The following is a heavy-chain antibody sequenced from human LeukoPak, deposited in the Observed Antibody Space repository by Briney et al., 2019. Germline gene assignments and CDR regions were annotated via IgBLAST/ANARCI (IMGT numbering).Heavy chain of an antibody. D-gene: IGHD3-10*01. CDR1: GGSFSGYY. J-gene: IGHJ6*03. CDR2: INHSGST. V-gene: IGHV4-34*01. Sequence: PSETLSLTCAVYGGSFSGYYCSWIRQPPGKGLEWIGEINHSGSTNYNPSLKSRVTISVDTSKNQFSLKLSSVTAADTAVYYCARGSTMVRGVTYYYYYYMDVWGKGTTVTVSS. CDR3: ARGSTMVRGVTYYYYYYMDV.